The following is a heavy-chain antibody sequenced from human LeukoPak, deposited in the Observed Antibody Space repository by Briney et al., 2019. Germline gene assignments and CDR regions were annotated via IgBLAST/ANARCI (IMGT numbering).Heavy chain of an antibody. CDR2: ISYHGDNK. D-gene: IGHD4-17*01. CDR1: GFTFSSYA. J-gene: IGHJ4*02. CDR3: ARSPYGDPQYYLDF. V-gene: IGHV3-30-3*01. Sequence: GESLKISCAASGFTFSSYAMHRVRQAPGKGLEWVAIISYHGDNKYYADSVKGRFTISRDNSKNTLHLQMNTLRTEDTAVYFCARSPYGDPQYYLDFWGQGTLVTVSS.